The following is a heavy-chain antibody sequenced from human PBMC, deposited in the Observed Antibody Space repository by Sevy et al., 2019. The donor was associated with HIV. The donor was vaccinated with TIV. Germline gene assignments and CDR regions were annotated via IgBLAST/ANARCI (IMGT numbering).Heavy chain of an antibody. V-gene: IGHV5-51*01. D-gene: IGHD3-22*01. J-gene: IGHJ4*02. CDR2: IFPGDSET. Sequence: GESLKISCKGHGYSFTSHWIGWVRQMPGKGLDWMGIIFPGDSETRYSPSFQGEVTISADKSISTAFLQWSSLKASDTAIYYCARCRSGYFDSSGYYINWGQGTLVTVSS. CDR1: GYSFTSHW. CDR3: ARCRSGYFDSSGYYIN.